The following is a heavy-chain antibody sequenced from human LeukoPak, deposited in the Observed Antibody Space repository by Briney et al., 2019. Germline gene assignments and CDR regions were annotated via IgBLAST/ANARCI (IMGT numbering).Heavy chain of an antibody. D-gene: IGHD1-14*01. CDR2: VYRDGNT. CDR3: ARESEPAGLAFDI. CDR1: DFTVSNNY. V-gene: IGHV3-66*01. Sequence: PGGSLRLSCAASDFTVSNNYMSWVRQAPGKGLEWVSLVYRDGNTNYADSVKGRFAISRDKSKNTLSLQMNSLRADDTAVYFCARESEPAGLAFDIWGQGTMVTVSS. J-gene: IGHJ3*02.